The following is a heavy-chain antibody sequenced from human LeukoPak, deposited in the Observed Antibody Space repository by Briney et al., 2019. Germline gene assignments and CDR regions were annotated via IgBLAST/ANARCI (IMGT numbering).Heavy chain of an antibody. CDR2: INPSGGST. D-gene: IGHD5-24*01. CDR3: ATEMATIKAFDY. J-gene: IGHJ4*02. Sequence: GASVKVSGKASGYTFTSYYMHWVRQAPGQGLEWMGIINPSGGSTSYAQKFQGRVTMTRDTSTSTVYMELSSLRSEDTAVYYCATEMATIKAFDYWGQGTLVTVSS. V-gene: IGHV1-46*01. CDR1: GYTFTSYY.